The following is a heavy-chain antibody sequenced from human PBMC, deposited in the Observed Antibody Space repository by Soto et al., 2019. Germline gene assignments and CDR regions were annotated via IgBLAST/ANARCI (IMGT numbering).Heavy chain of an antibody. J-gene: IGHJ5*02. CDR1: GYKFTSSW. CDR2: IFPSDSDT. D-gene: IGHD3-22*01. Sequence: GESLKISCRTSGYKFTSSWIAWVRQKPGKGLEWMGIIFPSDSDTRCSPSFQGRVTISADRSTSTVFLQWASLKASDTAVYFCARKDKSGYFNWFDPWGQGTLVTVSS. CDR3: ARKDKSGYFNWFDP. V-gene: IGHV5-51*01.